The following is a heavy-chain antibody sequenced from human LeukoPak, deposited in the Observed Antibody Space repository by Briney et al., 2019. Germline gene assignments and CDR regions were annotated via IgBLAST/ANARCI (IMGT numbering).Heavy chain of an antibody. CDR2: ISGSGGST. D-gene: IGHD2-15*01. J-gene: IGHJ4*02. CDR3: AKFALRYCSGGSCHPFDY. CDR1: GFTFSSYS. Sequence: GGSLRLSCAASGFTFSSYSMNWVRQAPGKGLEWVSAISGSGGSTYYADSVKGRFIISRDNSKNTLYLQMNSLRAEDTAVYYCAKFALRYCSGGSCHPFDYWGQGTLVTVSS. V-gene: IGHV3-23*01.